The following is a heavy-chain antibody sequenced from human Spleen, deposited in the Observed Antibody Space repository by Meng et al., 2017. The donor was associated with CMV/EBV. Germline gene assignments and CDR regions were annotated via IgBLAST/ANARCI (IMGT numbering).Heavy chain of an antibody. Sequence: GESLKISCAASGFTFCDYYVDWVRQAPGKGLEWISYISSSGDIILYADSVKGRFTISRDNAEKSLYLQMNSLRAEDTALYFCARCKIYDFSFYGMDVWGQGTTVTVSS. D-gene: IGHD5/OR15-5a*01. CDR3: ARCKIYDFSFYGMDV. CDR1: GFTFCDYY. CDR2: ISSSGDII. J-gene: IGHJ6*02. V-gene: IGHV3-11*04.